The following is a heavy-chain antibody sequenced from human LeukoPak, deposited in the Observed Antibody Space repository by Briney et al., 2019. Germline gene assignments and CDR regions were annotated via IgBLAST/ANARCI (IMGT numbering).Heavy chain of an antibody. J-gene: IGHJ6*02. V-gene: IGHV1-24*01. CDR2: FDPEDEEI. D-gene: IGHD5-12*01. CDR1: GNPLSEVS. CDR3: ATDRSGYDLGYYGLDV. Sequence: ASVKVSCKVSGNPLSEVSLHWVRQAPGKGLEWMGGFDPEDEEIIHAPKFQARVTLTADESTNTVFMRLTSLRSDDTAVYYCATDRSGYDLGYYGLDVWGRGTTVTVS.